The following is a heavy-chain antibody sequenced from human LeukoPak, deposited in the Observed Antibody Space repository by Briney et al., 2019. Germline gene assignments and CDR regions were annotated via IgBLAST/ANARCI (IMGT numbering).Heavy chain of an antibody. Sequence: GASVKVSCKASGYDFTSVGITWVRQAPGQGLEWMGWISGYNGNTNYAQKLQGRVTMTTDTSTSTAYMELRSLRSDDTAVYYCARESYSSSTGFDSWGQGTLVTVSS. CDR3: ARESYSSSTGFDS. V-gene: IGHV1-18*01. CDR2: ISGYNGNT. J-gene: IGHJ4*02. CDR1: GYDFTSVG. D-gene: IGHD6-6*01.